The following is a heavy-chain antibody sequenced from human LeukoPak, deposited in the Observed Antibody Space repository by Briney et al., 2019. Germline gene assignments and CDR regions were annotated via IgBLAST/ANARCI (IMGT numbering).Heavy chain of an antibody. CDR3: ARGSTVDTVATPLKY. J-gene: IGHJ4*02. V-gene: IGHV1-8*01. Sequence: ASVKVSCKASGYTFTSHDINWVQQATGQGLEWMGWMSPNSGDTGYAQKFQGRVTMTRSTSVSTAYMELSSLRSEDTAVYYCARGSTVDTVATPLKYWGQGTLVTVSS. CDR2: MSPNSGDT. D-gene: IGHD5-12*01. CDR1: GYTFTSHD.